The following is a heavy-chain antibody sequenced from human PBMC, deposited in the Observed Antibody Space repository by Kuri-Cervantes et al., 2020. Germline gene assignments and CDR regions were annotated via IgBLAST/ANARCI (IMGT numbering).Heavy chain of an antibody. CDR1: GFTFSSYS. V-gene: IGHV3-21*01. Sequence: GESLKISCAASGFTFSSYSMNWVRQAPGKGLEWVSSISSSSSYIYYADSVKGRFTISRDNAKNSLYLQMNSLRAEDTAVYYCARDRGLYYYGSWYFDLWGRGTLVTVSS. CDR2: ISSSSSYI. D-gene: IGHD3-10*01. J-gene: IGHJ2*01. CDR3: ARDRGLYYYGSWYFDL.